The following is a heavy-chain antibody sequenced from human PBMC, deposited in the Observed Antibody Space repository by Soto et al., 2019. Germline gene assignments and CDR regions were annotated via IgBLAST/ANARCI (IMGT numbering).Heavy chain of an antibody. V-gene: IGHV3-48*03. Sequence: EVQLVESGGGLVQPGGSLRLSCAGSGFTFSHYEMNWVRQAPGKGLEWVSYITPSGKTIYYGDTVKGRFTISRDNAKNSVYLQMNSLRAEDTAVYYCARDYGRSSTTCDYLDVWGEGTTVTVSS. CDR3: ARDYGRSSTTCDYLDV. D-gene: IGHD2-2*01. J-gene: IGHJ6*03. CDR1: GFTFSHYE. CDR2: ITPSGKTI.